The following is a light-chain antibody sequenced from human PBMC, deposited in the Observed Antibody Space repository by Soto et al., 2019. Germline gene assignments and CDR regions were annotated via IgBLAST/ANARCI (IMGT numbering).Light chain of an antibody. J-gene: IGKJ2*01. CDR2: GAS. Sequence: ENVLTQSPGTLSLSPGERATLSCRTSQSISSTFLAWYQQKPGQAPRLLIYGASSRATGIPDRFSGSGSGTDFTLTISRLEPEDFAVYYCQQYYRSLYTFGQGTKLEIK. CDR3: QQYYRSLYT. V-gene: IGKV3-20*01. CDR1: QSISSTF.